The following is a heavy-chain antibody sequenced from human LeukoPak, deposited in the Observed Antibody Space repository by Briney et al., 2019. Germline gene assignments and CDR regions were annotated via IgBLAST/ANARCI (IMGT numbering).Heavy chain of an antibody. D-gene: IGHD2-2*01. Sequence: PGGSLRLSCAASGFTFSSYGMHWVRQAPGKGLEWVAVISYDGSNKYYADSVKGRFTISRDNSKNTLYLQMNSLRAEDTAVYYCAKVGYCSSTSCLMGASDIWGQGTMVTVSS. CDR1: GFTFSSYG. V-gene: IGHV3-30*18. CDR2: ISYDGSNK. CDR3: AKVGYCSSTSCLMGASDI. J-gene: IGHJ3*02.